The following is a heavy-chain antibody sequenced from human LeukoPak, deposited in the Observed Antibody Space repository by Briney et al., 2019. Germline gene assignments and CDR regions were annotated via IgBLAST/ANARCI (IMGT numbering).Heavy chain of an antibody. Sequence: GGSLRLSCAASGFTFSSYSMNWVRQAPGKGLEWVSFISSSSSYIYYADSVKGRFTISRDNAKNSLYLQMNSLRAEDTAVYYCAKGMTTVTTEYDYWGQGTLVTVSS. J-gene: IGHJ4*02. CDR3: AKGMTTVTTEYDY. CDR2: ISSSSSYI. D-gene: IGHD4-17*01. V-gene: IGHV3-21*04. CDR1: GFTFSSYS.